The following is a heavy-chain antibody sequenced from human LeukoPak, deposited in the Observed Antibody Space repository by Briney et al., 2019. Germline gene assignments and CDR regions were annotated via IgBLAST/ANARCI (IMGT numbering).Heavy chain of an antibody. V-gene: IGHV5-51*01. CDR2: IYPGDSDT. CDR1: EYSFTNYW. CDR3: ARHIIACKSSSTSCGQLDY. J-gene: IGHJ4*02. D-gene: IGHD2-2*01. Sequence: GESLKISCKGSEYSFTNYWIGWVRQMPGKGLEWMGIIYPGDSDTRYSPSFQGQVTISADKSISTAYLQWSSLKASDTAMYYCARHIIACKSSSTSCGQLDYWGQGTLVTVSS.